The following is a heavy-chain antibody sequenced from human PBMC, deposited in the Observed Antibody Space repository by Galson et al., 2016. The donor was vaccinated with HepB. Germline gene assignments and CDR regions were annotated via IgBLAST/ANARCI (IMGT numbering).Heavy chain of an antibody. J-gene: IGHJ3*01. Sequence: SVKVSCKVSGHTLSELAMHWVRQAPGKGLEWLGGFDPEDVETAYAQKFQGRLTMTEDTSTDTAYMALNSLTSEDTAVYYCATSTIFTPGVPGPEDAFDRWGQGTMVTVSA. D-gene: IGHD5-24*01. CDR2: FDPEDVET. CDR3: ATSTIFTPGVPGPEDAFDR. CDR1: GHTLSELA. V-gene: IGHV1-24*01.